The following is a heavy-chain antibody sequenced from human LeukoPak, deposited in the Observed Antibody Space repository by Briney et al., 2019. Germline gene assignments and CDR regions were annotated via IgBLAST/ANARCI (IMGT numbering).Heavy chain of an antibody. D-gene: IGHD5-12*01. CDR2: IKQDGSEK. Sequence: GGSLRLSCAASGFTFSSYWMSWVRQAPGKGLEWVANIKQDGSEKYYVDSVKGRFTISRDNAKNSLYLQMNTLRAEDTAVYYCARDPPGSGSLLHFEYWGQGTVVTVSS. V-gene: IGHV3-7*01. J-gene: IGHJ4*02. CDR1: GFTFSSYW. CDR3: ARDPPGSGSLLHFEY.